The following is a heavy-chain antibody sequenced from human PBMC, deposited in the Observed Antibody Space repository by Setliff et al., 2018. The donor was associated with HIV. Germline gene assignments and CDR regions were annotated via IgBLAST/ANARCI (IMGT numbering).Heavy chain of an antibody. CDR2: FYTSGST. CDR3: AREIWGQVAHVPYXMDV. Sequence: SXTLSXXXTVSGXSXSSYNGSWXRQPAGKGLEWIGRFYTSGSTNYNPSLKSRVTMSXDTSKNQFALKVRYVTAADTAIYYCAREIWGQVAHVPYXMDVXXXGTTVTVSS. D-gene: IGHD5-12*01. J-gene: IGHJ6*01. V-gene: IGHV4-4*07. CDR1: GXSXSSYN.